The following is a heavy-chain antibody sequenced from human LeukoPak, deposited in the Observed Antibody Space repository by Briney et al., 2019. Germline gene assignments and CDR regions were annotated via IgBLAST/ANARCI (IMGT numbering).Heavy chain of an antibody. V-gene: IGHV3-48*02. CDR2: IRSRSITI. CDR3: ARDNAFAFDI. Sequence: AGGSLRLSCAVSGLTFRHYGMNWVRRARGRGLEWVAHIRSRSITISYADSVKGRFTISRDNAKNSLYLQMNSLRDEDTAVYYCARDNAFAFDIWGQGTKVTVSS. CDR1: GLTFRHYG. D-gene: IGHD3-16*01. J-gene: IGHJ3*02.